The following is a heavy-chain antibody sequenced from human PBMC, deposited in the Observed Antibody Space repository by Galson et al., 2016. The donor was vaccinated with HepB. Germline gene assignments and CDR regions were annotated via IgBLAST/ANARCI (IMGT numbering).Heavy chain of an antibody. CDR2: ISSSGNAI. V-gene: IGHV3-11*01. Sequence: SLRLSCAASGFTFSDYYLTWIRQAPGKGLEWVSYISSSGNAIYYADSVKGRFTISRDNAKNSLYLQMSSLMADDTAVYYCASGPSKSYYYYGLDVWGQGTTVAVSS. CDR3: ASGPSKSYYYYGLDV. CDR1: GFTFSDYY. J-gene: IGHJ6*02.